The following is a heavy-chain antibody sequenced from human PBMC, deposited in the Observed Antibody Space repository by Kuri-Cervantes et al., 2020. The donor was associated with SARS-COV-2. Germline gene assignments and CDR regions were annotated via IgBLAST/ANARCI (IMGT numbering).Heavy chain of an antibody. D-gene: IGHD2/OR15-2a*01. V-gene: IGHV1-46*01. Sequence: ASVKVSCKAFGYSFSDHYMHWVRQAPGQGLEWMGIIYPSGGNTSYPQKFQGRVSMTSDASTTTVYMELSSLRSEDTAVYYCARDHTWDWGPGTLVTVSS. CDR1: GYSFSDHY. CDR2: IYPSGGNT. J-gene: IGHJ4*02. CDR3: ARDHTWD.